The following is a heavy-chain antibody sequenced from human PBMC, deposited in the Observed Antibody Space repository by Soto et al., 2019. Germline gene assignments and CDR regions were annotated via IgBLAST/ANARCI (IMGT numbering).Heavy chain of an antibody. D-gene: IGHD1-26*01. V-gene: IGHV1-3*01. CDR2: INAGNGNT. CDR3: ASRRLIVGQHAYYYYGMDV. Sequence: VSVKVSCKASGFTFTSYSIYWVRHSTGKRLEWMGWINAGNGNTKYSQKFQGRVTITADESTSTAYMELSSLRSEDTAVYYCASRRLIVGQHAYYYYGMDVWGQGTTVTVSS. CDR1: GFTFTSYS. J-gene: IGHJ6*02.